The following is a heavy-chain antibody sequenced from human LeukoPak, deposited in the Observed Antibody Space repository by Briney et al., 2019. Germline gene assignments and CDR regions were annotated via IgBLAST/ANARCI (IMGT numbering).Heavy chain of an antibody. Sequence: SETLSLTCAVYGGSFSGYYWSWIRQPPGKGLEWIGEINHSGSTNYNPSLKSRVTISVDTSKNQFSLKLSSVTAADTAVYYCARPSGSPSFEYGSYLDYWGQGTLVTVSS. CDR1: GGSFSGYY. D-gene: IGHD1-26*01. J-gene: IGHJ4*02. CDR3: ARPSGSPSFEYGSYLDY. V-gene: IGHV4-34*01. CDR2: INHSGST.